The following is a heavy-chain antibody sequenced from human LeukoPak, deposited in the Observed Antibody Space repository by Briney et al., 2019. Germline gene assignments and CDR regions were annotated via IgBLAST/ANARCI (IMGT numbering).Heavy chain of an antibody. D-gene: IGHD3-3*01. V-gene: IGHV4-59*01. CDR3: ARGFGVVAASSNYCYMDV. Sequence: PSETLSLTCTVSGDSTRGYYWSWLRHPPREGLEWIGNVYFSGKITYTSPLASRATLSVGTSKNQLALKLTSVSAADTAVYVCARGFGVVAASSNYCYMDVWGKGTTVTVSS. CDR2: VYFSGKI. CDR1: GDSTRGYY. J-gene: IGHJ6*03.